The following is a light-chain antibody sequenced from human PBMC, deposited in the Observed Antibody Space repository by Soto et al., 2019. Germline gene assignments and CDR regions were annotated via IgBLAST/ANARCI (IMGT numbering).Light chain of an antibody. Sequence: EIVMTQSPATLSVSPGERATLSCRASQSISSKLGWYQQRPGQAPRLLIYGASTRATGIPARFSGSGSGTEFTLTISSRQSEDSAVYYCQQYNSWTTITFGQGTRLEMK. CDR1: QSISSK. CDR3: QQYNSWTTIT. CDR2: GAS. J-gene: IGKJ5*01. V-gene: IGKV3-15*01.